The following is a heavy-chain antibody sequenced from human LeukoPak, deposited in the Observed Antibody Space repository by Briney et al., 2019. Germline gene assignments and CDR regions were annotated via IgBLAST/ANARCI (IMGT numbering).Heavy chain of an antibody. V-gene: IGHV3-64*01. CDR1: GGSISSSG. J-gene: IGHJ4*02. Sequence: ETLSLTCTVSGGSISSSGYYWDWIRQAPGKGLECVSAISSNGGSTYYANSVKGRFTISRDNSKNTLYLQMGSLRAEDMAVYYCARDHSGYSYGFDYWGQGTLVTVSS. CDR3: ARDHSGYSYGFDY. D-gene: IGHD5-18*01. CDR2: ISSNGGST.